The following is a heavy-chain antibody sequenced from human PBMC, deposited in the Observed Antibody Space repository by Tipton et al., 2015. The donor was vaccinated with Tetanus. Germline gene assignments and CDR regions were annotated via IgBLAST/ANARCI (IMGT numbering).Heavy chain of an antibody. D-gene: IGHD5-18*01. V-gene: IGHV1-69*01. J-gene: IGHJ3*02. CDR2: IIPIFGTA. CDR3: ARSEYSYGPRAFDT. CDR1: GGTFSSYA. Sequence: QMQLVQSGAEVKKPGSSVKVSCKASGGTFSSYAISWVRQAPGQGLEWMGGIIPIFGTANYAQKFQGRVTITADESMSTAYMGLSSLRSGGTAVYCCARSEYSYGPRAFDTWGQGTMVTVSS.